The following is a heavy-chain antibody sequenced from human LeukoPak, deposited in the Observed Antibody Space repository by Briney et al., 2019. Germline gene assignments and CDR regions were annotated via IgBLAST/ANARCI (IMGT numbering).Heavy chain of an antibody. CDR2: ISGSGGST. V-gene: IGHV3-23*01. J-gene: IGHJ4*02. CDR1: GFTFSSYG. CDR3: ARDQEEIVGATEIWVFDY. Sequence: PGGSLRLSCAASGFTFSSYGMSWVRQAPGKGLEWVSAISGSGGSTYYADSVKGRFTISRDNSKNTLYLQMNSLRAEDTAVYYCARDQEEIVGATEIWVFDYWGQGALVTVSS. D-gene: IGHD1-26*01.